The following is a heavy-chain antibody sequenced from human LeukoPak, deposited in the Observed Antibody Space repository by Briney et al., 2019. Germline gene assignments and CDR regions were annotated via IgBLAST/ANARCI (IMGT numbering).Heavy chain of an antibody. Sequence: ASVKVSCKASGYTFTSYGISWVRQAPGQGLEWMGWISAYNGNTNYAQKLQGRVTMTTDTSTSIAYMELRSLRSDDTAVYYCAREVVGATENWFDPWGQGTLVTVSS. J-gene: IGHJ5*02. CDR2: ISAYNGNT. D-gene: IGHD1-26*01. CDR1: GYTFTSYG. CDR3: AREVVGATENWFDP. V-gene: IGHV1-18*01.